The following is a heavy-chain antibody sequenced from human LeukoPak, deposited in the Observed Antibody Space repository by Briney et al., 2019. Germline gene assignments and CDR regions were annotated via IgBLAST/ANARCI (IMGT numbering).Heavy chain of an antibody. V-gene: IGHV1-24*01. Sequence: ASVKVSCKVSGNTLAELDVHWVRQAPGKGLEWMGGVDPEDGQTIYAQRLQGRVTMTEDTSTDTAYMELSSLRSEDSAVYYCATPGPGDVLTARDAFDVWGVGTLVTVFS. CDR2: VDPEDGQT. CDR1: GNTLAELD. D-gene: IGHD2-21*02. J-gene: IGHJ3*01. CDR3: ATPGPGDVLTARDAFDV.